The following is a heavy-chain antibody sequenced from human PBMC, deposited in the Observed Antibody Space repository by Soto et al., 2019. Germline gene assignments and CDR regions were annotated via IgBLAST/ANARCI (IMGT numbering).Heavy chain of an antibody. Sequence: QVQLVESGGGWVEPGGSLRLSCAASGFTFSDYYMNWIRQAPGKGLEWTSFISASGSTIYYADSVKGRFTISRDNAKNSLYLQVNSLRVEDTAVYYCARDLCRSSSCYGRWFDPWGQGTLVTVSS. D-gene: IGHD3-22*01. V-gene: IGHV3-11*01. CDR2: ISASGSTI. CDR3: ARDLCRSSSCYGRWFDP. J-gene: IGHJ5*02. CDR1: GFTFSDYY.